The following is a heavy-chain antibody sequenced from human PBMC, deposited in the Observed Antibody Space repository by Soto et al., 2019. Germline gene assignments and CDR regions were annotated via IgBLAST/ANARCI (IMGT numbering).Heavy chain of an antibody. V-gene: IGHV1-69*13. D-gene: IGHD6-19*01. Sequence: SVKVSCKASGYTFTSYAMHWVRQAPGQGLEWMGGIIPLFGTTNFAHKFKGRVTITADESTSTVYMELSSLRFEDTAIYYCARAHGSSWYNWFDPWGQGTLVTVSS. CDR1: GYTFTSYA. CDR3: ARAHGSSWYNWFDP. J-gene: IGHJ5*02. CDR2: IIPLFGTT.